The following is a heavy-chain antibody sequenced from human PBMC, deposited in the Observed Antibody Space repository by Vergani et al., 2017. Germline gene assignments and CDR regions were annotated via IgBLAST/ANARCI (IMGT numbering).Heavy chain of an antibody. D-gene: IGHD3-10*01. J-gene: IGHJ4*02. V-gene: IGHV3-23*01. CDR2: ISGSGGST. CDR3: AKGHITMPFWYFDF. Sequence: EVQLLESGGGLVQPGGSLRLSCAASGFTFSTYAMNWVRQAPGKGLEWVSAISGSGGSTYYADSVKGRFTISRDNSKNSLYLQMNSLRAEDTAVYYCAKGHITMPFWYFDFWGQGTLVTVSS. CDR1: GFTFSTYA.